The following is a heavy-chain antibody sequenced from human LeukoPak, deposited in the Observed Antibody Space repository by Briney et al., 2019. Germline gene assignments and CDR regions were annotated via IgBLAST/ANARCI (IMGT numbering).Heavy chain of an antibody. CDR1: GGTFSSYA. CDR3: AKKGCTGTVCYTNF. D-gene: IGHD2-2*02. Sequence: SVKVSCKASGGTFSSYAISWVRQAPGQGLEWMGGIIPIFGTANYAQKFQGRVTITTDESTSTAYMELSSLRSEDTAIYYCAKKGCTGTVCYTNFWGQGTLVTVSS. J-gene: IGHJ4*02. CDR2: IIPIFGTA. V-gene: IGHV1-69*05.